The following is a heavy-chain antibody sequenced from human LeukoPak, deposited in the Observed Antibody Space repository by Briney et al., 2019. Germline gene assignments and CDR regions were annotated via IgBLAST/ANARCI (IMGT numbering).Heavy chain of an antibody. CDR2: IYLSGNT. Sequence: SETLSLTCTVSGDSMNNYYWTWIRQPAGKGLEWIGRIYLSGNTMYNPSLQSRVTMSLDTSKNHFSLKLRSVTAADTAVYFCARGGDLHTYFDYWGQGILVSVCS. CDR3: ARGGDLHTYFDY. CDR1: GDSMNNYY. D-gene: IGHD3-16*01. V-gene: IGHV4-4*07. J-gene: IGHJ4*02.